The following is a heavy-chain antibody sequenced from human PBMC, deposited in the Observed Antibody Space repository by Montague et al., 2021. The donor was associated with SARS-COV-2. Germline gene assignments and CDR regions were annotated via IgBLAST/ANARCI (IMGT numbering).Heavy chain of an antibody. D-gene: IGHD6-19*01. CDR2: TYYRSKWCS. CDR1: GDSVSSNSVA. CDR3: VRYSGWFYFDF. V-gene: IGHV6-1*01. Sequence: CAISGDSVSSNSVAWSWLRQSPSRGLEWLGRTYYRSKWCSDYAPSLRGRLTVNPDASKNEFSLELNYVTPEDTAVYYCVRYSGWFYFDFWGQGTLVTVSS. J-gene: IGHJ4*02.